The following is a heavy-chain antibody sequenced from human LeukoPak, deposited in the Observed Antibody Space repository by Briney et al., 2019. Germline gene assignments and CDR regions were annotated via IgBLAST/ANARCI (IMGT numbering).Heavy chain of an antibody. CDR1: GFTFSSYG. Sequence: GGSLRLSCAASGFTFSSYGMHWVRQAPGKGLEWVAVISYDGSNRYYADSVKGRFTISRDNSKYTLYLQMNSLRAEDTAVYYCAKTDSKVAFDIWGQGTMVTVSS. V-gene: IGHV3-30*18. J-gene: IGHJ3*02. CDR3: AKTDSKVAFDI. CDR2: ISYDGSNR. D-gene: IGHD2/OR15-2a*01.